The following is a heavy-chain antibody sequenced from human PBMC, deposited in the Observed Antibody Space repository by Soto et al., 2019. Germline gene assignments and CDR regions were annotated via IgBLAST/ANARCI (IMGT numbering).Heavy chain of an antibody. CDR3: ARGRIVVVGRRAYYGMDV. CDR2: IIPVFGIV. J-gene: IGHJ6*02. D-gene: IGHD6-19*01. V-gene: IGHV1-69*01. Sequence: QVQLVQSGAEVKKPGSSVKVSCKASGGTLSNSAISWVRQAPGQGLEWMGGIIPVFGIVNYEQNFQGRVTITADESTSTAYMELSSLRSEDTAVYYCARGRIVVVGRRAYYGMDVWGQGTTVTVSS. CDR1: GGTLSNSA.